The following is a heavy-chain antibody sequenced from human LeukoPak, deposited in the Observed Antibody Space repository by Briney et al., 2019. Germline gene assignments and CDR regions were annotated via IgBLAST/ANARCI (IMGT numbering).Heavy chain of an antibody. CDR2: INHSGST. CDR3: ARSRGIVVVVAATYHYGMDV. CDR1: GGSFSGYY. Sequence: SETLSLTCAVYGGSFSGYYWSWIRQPPGKGLEWIGEINHSGSTNYNPSLKSRVTISVDTSKNQFSLKLSSVTAADTAVYYCARSRGIVVVVAATYHYGMDVWGQGTTVTVSS. D-gene: IGHD2-15*01. V-gene: IGHV4-34*01. J-gene: IGHJ6*02.